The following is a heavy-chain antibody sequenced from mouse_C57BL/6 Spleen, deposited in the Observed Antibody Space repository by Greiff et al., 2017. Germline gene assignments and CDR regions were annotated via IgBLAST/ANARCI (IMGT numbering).Heavy chain of an antibody. CDR1: GYTFTDYE. Sequence: VQLQESGAELVRPGASVTLSCKASGYTFTDYEMHWVKQTPVHGLEWIGAIDPDTGVTAYNQKFKGKAILTADKSSSTAYMELRSLTSDDSAVYYCTRSRSSYAMDYWGQGTSVTVSS. CDR2: IDPDTGVT. J-gene: IGHJ4*01. CDR3: TRSRSSYAMDY. D-gene: IGHD1-1*01. V-gene: IGHV1-15*01.